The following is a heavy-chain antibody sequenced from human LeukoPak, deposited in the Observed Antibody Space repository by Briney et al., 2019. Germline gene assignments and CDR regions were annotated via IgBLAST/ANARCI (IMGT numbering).Heavy chain of an antibody. CDR1: GFTFSDYY. D-gene: IGHD6-13*01. CDR2: ISSTSIYT. J-gene: IGHJ4*02. CDR3: AREDGYSSSWYSDY. Sequence: GGSLRLSCAASGFTFSDYYMSWIRQAPGQGLEWVSDISSTSIYTNYADSVKGRFTISRDNAKNSLYLQMNSLRAEDTAVYYCAREDGYSSSWYSDYWGQGTLVTVSS. V-gene: IGHV3-11*05.